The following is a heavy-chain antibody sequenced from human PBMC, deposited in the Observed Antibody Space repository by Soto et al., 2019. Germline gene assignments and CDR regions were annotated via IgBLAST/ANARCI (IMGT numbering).Heavy chain of an antibody. V-gene: IGHV4-30-4*01. D-gene: IGHD5-18*01. J-gene: IGHJ4*02. CDR2: IKNSGSP. Sequence: QVQLQESGPGLVKPSQTLSLTCSVSGGSISSGDHYWGWIRQPPGKGPEWIGHIKNSGSPYYSPSLRSRVTVSADTSSNQCALKLNSVTAADTAVYFCARGRGFGYGIDYWGQGKLVSVSS. CDR1: GGSISSGDHY. CDR3: ARGRGFGYGIDY.